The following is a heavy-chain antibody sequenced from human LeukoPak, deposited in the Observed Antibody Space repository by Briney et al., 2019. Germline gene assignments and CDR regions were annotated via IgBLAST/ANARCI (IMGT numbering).Heavy chain of an antibody. D-gene: IGHD4-17*01. CDR3: ASGPTGDEAFDI. CDR2: IYYSGST. CDR1: GDSISTSSYY. J-gene: IGHJ3*02. Sequence: SETLSLTCSVSGDSISTSSYYWGWIRQPPGKGLEWIGYIYYSGSTYYNPSLKSRVTISVDTSKNQFSLKLSSVTAADTAMYYCASGPTGDEAFDIWGQGTMVTVSS. V-gene: IGHV4-61*05.